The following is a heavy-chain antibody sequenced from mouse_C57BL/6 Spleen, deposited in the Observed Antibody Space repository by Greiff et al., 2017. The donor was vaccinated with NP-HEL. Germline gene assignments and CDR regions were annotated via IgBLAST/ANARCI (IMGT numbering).Heavy chain of an antibody. CDR2: IYPGDGDT. J-gene: IGHJ2*01. V-gene: IGHV1-82*01. Sequence: LVESGPELVKPGASVKISCKASGYAFSSSWMNWVKQRPGKGLEWIGRIYPGDGDTNYNGKFKGKATLTADKSSSTAYMQLSSLTSEDSAVYFCAREGYSNNFDYWGQGTTLTVSS. D-gene: IGHD2-5*01. CDR3: AREGYSNNFDY. CDR1: GYAFSSSW.